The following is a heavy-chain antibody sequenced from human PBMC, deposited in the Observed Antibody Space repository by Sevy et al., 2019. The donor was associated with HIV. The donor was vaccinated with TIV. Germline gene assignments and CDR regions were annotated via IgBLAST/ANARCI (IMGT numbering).Heavy chain of an antibody. CDR1: GYSFATNW. D-gene: IGHD6-13*01. V-gene: IGHV5-51*01. Sequence: GESLKISCKGSGYSFATNWIGWVRQMPGKGLEWMGIIYPGDSDTRYSPSFQGQVTISADKAISTAYLQWSSLKASDTAMYYCARLTSLVSDFDYWGQGTLVTVSS. J-gene: IGHJ4*02. CDR3: ARLTSLVSDFDY. CDR2: IYPGDSDT.